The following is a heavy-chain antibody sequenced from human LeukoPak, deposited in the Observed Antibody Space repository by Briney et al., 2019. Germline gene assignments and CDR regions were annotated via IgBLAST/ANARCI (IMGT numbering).Heavy chain of an antibody. CDR3: TTVGSSWDFDY. D-gene: IGHD6-13*01. V-gene: IGHV3-15*01. J-gene: IGHJ4*02. Sequence: GGSLRLSCVASGFTFSAAWMTWVRQAPGKGLECVGRIKSRTDGGTTDYATPVKGRFAISRDDSKNTLYLQMNSLKIEDRGVYYCTTVGSSWDFDYWGQGTLVTVSS. CDR2: IKSRTDGGTT. CDR1: GFTFSAAW.